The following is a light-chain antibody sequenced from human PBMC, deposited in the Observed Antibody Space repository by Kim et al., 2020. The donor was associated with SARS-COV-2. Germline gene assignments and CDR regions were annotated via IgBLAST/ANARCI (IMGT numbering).Light chain of an antibody. CDR3: QQLSTWPPSIT. V-gene: IGKV3-11*01. J-gene: IGKJ5*01. Sequence: EIVLTQSPATLSLSPGERATLSCRASQSVSDYLAWYQQKPGQAPRLLIYDASNRATGIPARFSGSGSGTDFALTISSLEPEDFAVYYCQQLSTWPPSITFGQGTRLEIK. CDR2: DAS. CDR1: QSVSDY.